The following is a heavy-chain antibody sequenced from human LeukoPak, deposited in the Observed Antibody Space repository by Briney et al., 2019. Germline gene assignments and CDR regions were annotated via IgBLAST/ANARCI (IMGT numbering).Heavy chain of an antibody. J-gene: IGHJ6*02. CDR2: IKQDGSEK. D-gene: IGHD6-13*01. CDR3: AKGDGSSWYTSRGMDV. V-gene: IGHV3-7*03. CDR1: GFTFSSYG. Sequence: SGGSLRLSCAASGFTFSSYGMSWVRQAPEKGLEWVANIKQDGSEKYYMDSVKGRFTISRDNAKNSLYLQMNSLRAEDTAVYYCAKGDGSSWYTSRGMDVWGQGTTVTVSS.